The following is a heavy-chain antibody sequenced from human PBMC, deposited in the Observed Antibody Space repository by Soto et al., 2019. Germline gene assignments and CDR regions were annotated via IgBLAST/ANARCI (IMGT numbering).Heavy chain of an antibody. D-gene: IGHD5-12*01. CDR2: ISSSGSTI. Sequence: QVQLVESGGGLVKPGGSLRLSCAASGFTFSDYYTSWIRQAPGKGLEWVSYISSSGSTIYYADSVNGRFTMSRDNAKNALYLQMNSLRAEDTAVYYCARDLRADIVATGDFDYWGQGTLVTVSS. CDR3: ARDLRADIVATGDFDY. V-gene: IGHV3-11*01. CDR1: GFTFSDYY. J-gene: IGHJ4*02.